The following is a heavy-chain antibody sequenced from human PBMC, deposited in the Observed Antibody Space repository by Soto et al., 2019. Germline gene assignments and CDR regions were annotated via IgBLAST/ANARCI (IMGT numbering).Heavy chain of an antibody. V-gene: IGHV3-7*05. CDR3: TRDRGYQTLDY. CDR1: GFTFDFYW. Sequence: VQLAESGGGLVLPGGSLRLSCVASGFTFDFYWMTWVRQTPGKELERVANIKVDGSEKYYMDSVKGRFNIYRDNARNSVYLQMNSLRVEDTAVYYCTRDRGYQTLDYWGQGTVVTVSS. J-gene: IGHJ4*02. CDR2: IKVDGSEK. D-gene: IGHD3-10*01.